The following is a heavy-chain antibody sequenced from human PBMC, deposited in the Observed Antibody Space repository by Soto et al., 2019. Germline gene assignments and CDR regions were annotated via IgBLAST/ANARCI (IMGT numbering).Heavy chain of an antibody. CDR2: ISGSGGST. CDR1: GFTFSSYA. Sequence: PGGSLRLSCAASGFTFSSYAMSWVRQAPGKGLEWVSAISGSGGSTYYADSVKGRFTISRDNSKNTLYLQMNSLRAEDTAVYYCAKDYFSTGYYYGFDYRGQGTLVTVSS. CDR3: AKDYFSTGYYYGFDY. J-gene: IGHJ4*02. D-gene: IGHD3-22*01. V-gene: IGHV3-23*01.